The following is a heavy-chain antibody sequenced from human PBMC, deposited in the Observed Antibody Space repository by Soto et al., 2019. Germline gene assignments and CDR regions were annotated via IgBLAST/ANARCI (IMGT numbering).Heavy chain of an antibody. CDR2: IYSGGST. J-gene: IGHJ6*01. D-gene: IGHD2-21*02. CDR1: GFTVRSNY. CDR3: ARDGNYSASRTSPRGDGLEV. V-gene: IGHV3-53*01. Sequence: LRLSCAASGFTVRSNYMTWVRQAPGKGLEWVSVIYSGGSTFYADSVKGRFTISRDNSKNTVYLQMNSLRADDTAVYYCARDGNYSASRTSPRGDGLEVWGRLTTVAVCS.